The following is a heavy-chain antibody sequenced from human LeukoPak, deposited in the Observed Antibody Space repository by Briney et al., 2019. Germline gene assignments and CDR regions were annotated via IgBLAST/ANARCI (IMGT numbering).Heavy chain of an antibody. D-gene: IGHD6-6*01. Sequence: GGSLRLSCAASGFTFSSYEMNWVRQAPGKGLEWISYISSSGSTIYYADSVKGRFTISRDNAKNSLYLQMNSLRAEDTAVYYCARCSSSDAFDIWGQGTMVTVSS. J-gene: IGHJ3*02. V-gene: IGHV3-48*03. CDR1: GFTFSSYE. CDR3: ARCSSSDAFDI. CDR2: ISSSGSTI.